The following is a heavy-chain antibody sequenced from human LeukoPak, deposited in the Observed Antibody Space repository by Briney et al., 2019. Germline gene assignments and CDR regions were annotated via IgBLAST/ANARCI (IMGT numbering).Heavy chain of an antibody. CDR1: GFTVSSDY. V-gene: IGHV3-66*04. J-gene: IGHJ5*02. CDR3: ARHDWFDP. Sequence: GGSLRLSCAVSGFTVSSDYMSWVRQAPGKGLEWVSVIYSGGSTYYADPVKGRFTISRDTSKNTLYLQMNSLRAEDTAMYYCARHDWFDPWGQGTLVTVSS. CDR2: IYSGGST.